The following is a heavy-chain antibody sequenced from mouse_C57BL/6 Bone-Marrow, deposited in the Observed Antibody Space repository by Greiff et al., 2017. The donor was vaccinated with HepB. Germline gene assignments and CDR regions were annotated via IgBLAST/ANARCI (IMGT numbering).Heavy chain of an antibody. V-gene: IGHV1-64*01. CDR1: GYTFTSYW. J-gene: IGHJ3*01. D-gene: IGHD2-3*01. Sequence: QVQLKQSGAELVKPGASVKLSCKASGYTFTSYWMHWVKQRPGQGLEWIGMIHPNSGSTNYNEKFKSKATLTVDKSSSTAYMQLSSLTSEDSAVYYCARDGYWAWFAYWGQGTLVTVSA. CDR2: IHPNSGST. CDR3: ARDGYWAWFAY.